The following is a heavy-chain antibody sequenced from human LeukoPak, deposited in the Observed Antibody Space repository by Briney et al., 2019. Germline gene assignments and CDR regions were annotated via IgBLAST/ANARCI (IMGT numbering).Heavy chain of an antibody. D-gene: IGHD3-16*01. V-gene: IGHV1-69*05. CDR2: IIPIFGTA. J-gene: IGHJ6*03. CDR3: ARVMKYYYYMDA. CDR1: GGTFSSYA. Sequence: SVKVSCKASGGTFSSYAISWVRQAPGQGLEWMGRIIPIFGTANYAQKFQGRVTITTDESTSTAYMELSSLRSEDTAVYYCARVMKYYYYMDAWGKGTTVTVSS.